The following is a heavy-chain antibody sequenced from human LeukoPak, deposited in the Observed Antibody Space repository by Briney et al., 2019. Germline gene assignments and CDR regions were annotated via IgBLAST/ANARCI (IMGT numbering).Heavy chain of an antibody. Sequence: SETLSLTCTVSGGSISRYYWSWIRQPPGKGLEWIGYIHYSGSTNYSPSLKSRVTMSVDMSKNQFSLKLSSVTAADTAVYYCARGNGWYYYWGQGTLVTVSS. CDR1: GGSISRYY. J-gene: IGHJ4*02. CDR3: ARGNGWYYY. CDR2: IHYSGST. V-gene: IGHV4-59*01. D-gene: IGHD6-19*01.